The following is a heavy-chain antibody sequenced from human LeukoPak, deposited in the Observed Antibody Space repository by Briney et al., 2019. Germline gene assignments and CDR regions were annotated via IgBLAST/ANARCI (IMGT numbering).Heavy chain of an antibody. D-gene: IGHD6-13*01. CDR2: INPSGGST. V-gene: IGHV1-46*01. CDR1: GYTFTSYY. J-gene: IGHJ4*02. Sequence: ASVKVSCKASGYTFTSYYMHWVRQAPGQGLEWMGIINPSGGSTSYAQKFQGRVTMTRDTSTSTVYMELSSLRSEDTAVYYCARAGLTPLYSSSWYSFDYWGQGTLVTVSS. CDR3: ARAGLTPLYSSSWYSFDY.